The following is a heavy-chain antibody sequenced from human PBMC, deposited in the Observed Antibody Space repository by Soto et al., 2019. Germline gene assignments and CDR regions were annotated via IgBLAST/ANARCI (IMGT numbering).Heavy chain of an antibody. CDR3: ARGGAIFGVVPDY. D-gene: IGHD3-3*01. J-gene: IGHJ4*02. CDR2: ISSSGSTI. CDR1: GFTFSSYE. V-gene: IGHV3-48*03. Sequence: GGSLRLLCAASGFTFSSYEMNWVRQAPGKGLEWVSYISSSGSTIYYADSVKGRFTISRDNAKNSLYLQMNSLRAEDTAVYYCARGGAIFGVVPDYWGQGTLVTVS.